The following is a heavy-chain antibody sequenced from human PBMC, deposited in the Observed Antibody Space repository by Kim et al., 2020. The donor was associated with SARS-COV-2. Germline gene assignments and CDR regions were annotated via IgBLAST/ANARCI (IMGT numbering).Heavy chain of an antibody. D-gene: IGHD3-10*01. J-gene: IGHJ2*01. CDR1: GFTFSNSS. CDR2: IYSGGGNT. CDR3: VRAWNYDGNADL. Sequence: GGSLRLSCAASGFTFSNSSMRWVRQAPGKGLEWVSVIYSGGGNTDYISSVKGRFTISRDISKNTLYLQMNSLRPEDTAVYYCVRAWNYDGNADL. V-gene: IGHV3-23*03.